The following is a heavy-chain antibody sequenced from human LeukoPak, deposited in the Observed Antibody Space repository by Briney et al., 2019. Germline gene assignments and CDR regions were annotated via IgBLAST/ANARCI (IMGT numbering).Heavy chain of an antibody. CDR2: IYYSGST. Sequence: SETLSLTCTVSGGSVSSGSYYWSWIRQPPGKGLEWIGYIYYSGSTNHNPSLKSRVTISVDTSKNQFSLRLSSVTAADTAVYYCARAPDIVATMFDYWGQGTLVTVSS. CDR1: GGSVSSGSYY. CDR3: ARAPDIVATMFDY. D-gene: IGHD5-12*01. J-gene: IGHJ4*02. V-gene: IGHV4-61*01.